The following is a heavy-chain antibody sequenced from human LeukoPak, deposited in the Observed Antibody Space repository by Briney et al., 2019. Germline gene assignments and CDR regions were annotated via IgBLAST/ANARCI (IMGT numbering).Heavy chain of an antibody. J-gene: IGHJ4*02. V-gene: IGHV3-23*01. Sequence: PGGSLRLSCAASGFTFSDYYMSWIRQAPGKGLEWVSAISGSGGSTYYADSVKGRFTISRDNSKNTLYLQMNSLRAEDTAVYYCAMGPQFRNYYDSSGYYYRSSYFDYWGQGTLVTVSS. CDR2: ISGSGGST. CDR1: GFTFSDYY. D-gene: IGHD3-22*01. CDR3: AMGPQFRNYYDSSGYYYRSSYFDY.